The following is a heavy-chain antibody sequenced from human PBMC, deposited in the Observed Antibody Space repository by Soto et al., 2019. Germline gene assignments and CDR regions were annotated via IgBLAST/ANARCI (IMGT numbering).Heavy chain of an antibody. Sequence: QITLKESGPTLVKPTQTLTLTCTFSGFSLSTSGVGVGWIRQPPGKALEWLALIYWDDDKRYSPSLKSRLTIRNDTSKTQVVLTITNMDPVATASSYCAHGRGYSGHIGLDYWGQGTLVTVSS. D-gene: IGHD5-12*01. CDR3: AHGRGYSGHIGLDY. CDR2: IYWDDDK. CDR1: GFSLSTSGVG. V-gene: IGHV2-5*02. J-gene: IGHJ4*02.